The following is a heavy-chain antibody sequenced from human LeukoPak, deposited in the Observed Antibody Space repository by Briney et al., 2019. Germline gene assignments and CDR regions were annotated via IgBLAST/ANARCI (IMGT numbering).Heavy chain of an antibody. V-gene: IGHV3-48*01. Sequence: PGGSLRLSCAASEFTFSSYSMNWVRQAPGKGLEWVSYITNSGNSKSYADSVKGRFTISRDNTKNSLYLQMNGLRAEDTAVYYCARDRVGATVYFDYWGQGTLVTVSS. CDR1: EFTFSSYS. CDR3: ARDRVGATVYFDY. CDR2: ITNSGNSK. J-gene: IGHJ4*02. D-gene: IGHD1-26*01.